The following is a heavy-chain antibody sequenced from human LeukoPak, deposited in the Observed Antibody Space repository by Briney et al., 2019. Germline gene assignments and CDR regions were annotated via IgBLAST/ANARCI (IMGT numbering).Heavy chain of an antibody. J-gene: IGHJ4*02. Sequence: SETLSPTCTVSGGSLSSYYWSCIRQPPGKGLEWIGYIYYSGSTNYNPSLKSRVTISVDTSKNQFSLKLSSVTAADTAVYYCARHNHYDRSGYYYLDYWGQGSLVTVSS. CDR1: GGSLSSYY. D-gene: IGHD3-22*01. V-gene: IGHV4-59*08. CDR2: IYYSGST. CDR3: ARHNHYDRSGYYYLDY.